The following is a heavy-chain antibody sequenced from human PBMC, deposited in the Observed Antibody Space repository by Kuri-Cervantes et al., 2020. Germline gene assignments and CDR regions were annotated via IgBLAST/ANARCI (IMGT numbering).Heavy chain of an antibody. Sequence: GGSLRLSCAVSDFTFSNFWMNWLRQAPGKGLEWVASINQVGSEKYYVDSVKGRFTISRDNAKNSLFLQMNSLRAEDTAVYYCARLSPGDYYYGMDVWGQGTTVTVSS. CDR2: INQVGSEK. CDR1: DFTFSNFW. CDR3: ARLSPGDYYYGMDV. V-gene: IGHV3-7*01. J-gene: IGHJ6*02.